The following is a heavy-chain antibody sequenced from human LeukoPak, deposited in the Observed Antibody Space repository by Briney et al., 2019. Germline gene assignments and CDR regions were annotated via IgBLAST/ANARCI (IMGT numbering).Heavy chain of an antibody. CDR1: GGTFTSYA. CDR2: IIPIFGTA. V-gene: IGHV1-69*05. CDR3: ARSRPGYSSSWYELKAFDI. D-gene: IGHD6-13*01. J-gene: IGHJ3*02. Sequence: SVKVSCKASGGTFTSYAISWVRQAPGQGLEWMGEIIPIFGTANYAQKFQGRVTITTDESTSTAYMELSSLRSEDTAVYYCARSRPGYSSSWYELKAFDIWGQGTMVTVSS.